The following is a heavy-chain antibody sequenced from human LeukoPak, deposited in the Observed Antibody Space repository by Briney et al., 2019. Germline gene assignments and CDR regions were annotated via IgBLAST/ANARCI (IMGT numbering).Heavy chain of an antibody. D-gene: IGHD3-16*01. CDR2: ISYDGSNK. CDR1: GFTFSSYA. CDR3: ARGLFGPQDAFDI. Sequence: GGSLRLSCAASGFTFSSYAMHWVRQAPGKGLEWVAVISYDGSNKYYADSVKGRFTISRDNSKNTLYLQMNSLRAEDTAVYYCARGLFGPQDAFDIWGQGTMVTVSS. V-gene: IGHV3-30-3*01. J-gene: IGHJ3*02.